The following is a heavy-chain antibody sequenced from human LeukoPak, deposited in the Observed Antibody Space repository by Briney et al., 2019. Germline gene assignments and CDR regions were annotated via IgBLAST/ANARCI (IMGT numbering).Heavy chain of an antibody. Sequence: SETLSLTCTVSGGSISSNSYYWGWLRQPPGKGLEWIGTIYYSGNTYYNPSLKSRVTISVDTSKNQFSLKLTSVTAADTAVYYCARLLYCSGGSCYYWDYWGQGTLVAVSS. CDR1: GGSISSNSYY. CDR2: IYYSGNT. D-gene: IGHD2-15*01. J-gene: IGHJ4*02. CDR3: ARLLYCSGGSCYYWDY. V-gene: IGHV4-39*01.